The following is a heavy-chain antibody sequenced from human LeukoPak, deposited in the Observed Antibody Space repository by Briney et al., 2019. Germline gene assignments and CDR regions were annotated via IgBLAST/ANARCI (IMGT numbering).Heavy chain of an antibody. CDR3: AKIPWMRSGMREYYYYMDV. V-gene: IGHV1-18*01. CDR1: GYSFTSYG. J-gene: IGHJ6*03. CDR2: ISAYNGNT. Sequence: ASVKVSCKASGYSFTSYGISWVRQAPGQGLEWMGWISAYNGNTNYAQKLQGRVTMTTDTSTSTAYMELRSLRAEDTAVYYCAKIPWMRSGMREYYYYMDVWGKGTTVTVSS. D-gene: IGHD2-2*03.